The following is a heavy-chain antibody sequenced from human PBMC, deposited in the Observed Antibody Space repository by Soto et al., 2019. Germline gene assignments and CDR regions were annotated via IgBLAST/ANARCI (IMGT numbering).Heavy chain of an antibody. Sequence: VPLVESGGGSVQPGGSLRLSCVASGITFSGYWMHWVRQVPGKGLVWVARVDSAGSGTSYADSVKGRFTISRDNAKNTLSLQMDSLRVEDTAVYYCATVFEHWGQGILVIVSS. CDR2: VDSAGSGT. CDR1: GITFSGYW. J-gene: IGHJ4*02. V-gene: IGHV3-74*01. CDR3: ATVFEH.